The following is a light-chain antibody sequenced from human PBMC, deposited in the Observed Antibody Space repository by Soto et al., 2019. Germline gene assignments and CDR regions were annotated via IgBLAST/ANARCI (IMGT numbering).Light chain of an antibody. V-gene: IGLV2-8*01. CDR3: SSYGGKNNLV. CDR2: DVN. CDR1: SSDVGFYNY. Sequence: QSALAQPPSASGSPGQSVIISCTGTSSDVGFYNYVSWYQHHPGKAPKLMIYDVNKRPSGVPDRFSGSKSGNSASLTVSGLQAEDEADYFCSSYGGKNNLVFGTGTKVTVL. J-gene: IGLJ1*01.